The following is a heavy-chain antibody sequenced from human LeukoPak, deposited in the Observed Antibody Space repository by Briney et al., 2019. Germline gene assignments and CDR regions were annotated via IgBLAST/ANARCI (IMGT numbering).Heavy chain of an antibody. D-gene: IGHD5-12*01. CDR3: ARAPSYSGYDFDY. J-gene: IGHJ4*02. Sequence: GASVKVSCKASGYTFTGYYMHWVRQAPGQGLEWMGRINPNSGGTNYAQKFQGRVTMTRDTSTSTVYMELSSLRSEDTAVYYCARAPSYSGYDFDYWGQGTLVTVSS. CDR2: INPNSGGT. V-gene: IGHV1-2*06. CDR1: GYTFTGYY.